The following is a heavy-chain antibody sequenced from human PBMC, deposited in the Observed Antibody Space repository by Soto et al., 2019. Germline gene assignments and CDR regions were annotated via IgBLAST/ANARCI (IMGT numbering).Heavy chain of an antibody. CDR2: IYYSGST. CDR3: ARSYILTGLYFDY. Sequence: SETLSLTCTVSGGSISSYYWSWIRQPPGKGLEWIGYIYYSGSTNYNPSLKSRVTISVDTSKNQFSLKLSSVTAADTAVYYCARSYILTGLYFDYWGQGTLVTVSS. V-gene: IGHV4-59*08. J-gene: IGHJ4*02. D-gene: IGHD3-9*01. CDR1: GGSISSYY.